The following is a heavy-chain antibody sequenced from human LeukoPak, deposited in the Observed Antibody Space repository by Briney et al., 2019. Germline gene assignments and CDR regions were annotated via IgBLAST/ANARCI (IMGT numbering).Heavy chain of an antibody. D-gene: IGHD2-15*01. CDR3: ARGYCSGGSCYNKFPYDAFDI. V-gene: IGHV1-69*13. J-gene: IGHJ3*02. CDR1: GGTFSSYA. CDR2: IIPIFGTA. Sequence: SVKVSCKASGGTFSSYAISWVRQAPGQGLEWMGGIIPIFGTANYAQKFQGRVTITADESTSTAYMELSSLRSEDTAVYYCARGYCSGGSCYNKFPYDAFDIWGQGTMVTVSS.